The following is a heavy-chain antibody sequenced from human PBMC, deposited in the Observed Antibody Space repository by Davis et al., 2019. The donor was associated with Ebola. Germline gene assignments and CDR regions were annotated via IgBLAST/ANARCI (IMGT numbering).Heavy chain of an antibody. CDR3: ARSVGATVGWFDP. CDR2: INHSGST. CDR1: GGSFSGYY. Sequence: PSETLSLTCAVYGGSFSGYYWSWIRQPPGKGLEWIGEINHSGSTNYNPSLKSRVTISVDTSKNQFSLKLSSVTAADTAVYYCARSVGATVGWFDPWGQGTLVTVSS. J-gene: IGHJ5*02. V-gene: IGHV4-34*01. D-gene: IGHD1-26*01.